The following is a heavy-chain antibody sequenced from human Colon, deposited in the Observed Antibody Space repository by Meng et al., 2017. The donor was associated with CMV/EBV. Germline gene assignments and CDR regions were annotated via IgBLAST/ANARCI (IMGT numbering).Heavy chain of an antibody. CDR3: ARVNNYWNISFSLDY. CDR2: IYSGGST. J-gene: IGHJ4*02. D-gene: IGHD1/OR15-1a*01. CDR1: GFTVSSNY. V-gene: IGHV3-53*01. Sequence: GESLKISCAASGFTVSSNYMSWVRQAPGKGLEWVSVIYSGGSTYYADSVKGRFTISRDNSKNTMYLQMNSLRAEDTAVYYCARVNNYWNISFSLDYWGQGTLVTVSS.